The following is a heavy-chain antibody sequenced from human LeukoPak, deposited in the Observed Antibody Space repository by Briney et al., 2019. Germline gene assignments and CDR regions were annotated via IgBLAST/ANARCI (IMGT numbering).Heavy chain of an antibody. J-gene: IGHJ6*02. CDR3: ARGKGVRNIVLRQNGMDV. Sequence: PSETLSLTCAVYGGSFSGYYWSWVRQPPGKGLEWIGEINHSGSTNYNPSLKSRVTISVDTSKNQFSLKLRSVTAADTAVYYCARGKGVRNIVLRQNGMDVWGQGTTVTVSS. D-gene: IGHD2-8*01. CDR2: INHSGST. CDR1: GGSFSGYY. V-gene: IGHV4-34*01.